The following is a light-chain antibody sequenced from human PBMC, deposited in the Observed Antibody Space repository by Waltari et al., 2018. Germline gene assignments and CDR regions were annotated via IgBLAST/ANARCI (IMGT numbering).Light chain of an antibody. J-gene: IGLJ2*01. CDR2: NVS. CDR3: NSFTSRNTVV. V-gene: IGLV2-14*01. CDR1: RSDVGRFNY. Sequence: QSALTQPASVSGSPGQSITISCTGTRSDVGRFNYVAWYQQHPGKAPKLLLFNVSNWPSWVAIRVSGSRFGHTASLPISGLQAEDEADYYCNSFTSRNTVVFGGGTKLTVL.